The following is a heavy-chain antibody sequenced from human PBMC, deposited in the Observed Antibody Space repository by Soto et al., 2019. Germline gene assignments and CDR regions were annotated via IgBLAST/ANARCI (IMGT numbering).Heavy chain of an antibody. J-gene: IGHJ4*02. D-gene: IGHD1-26*01. CDR1: GFTFSRYD. V-gene: IGHV3-30*18. CDR3: AKNSDYSGFDY. Sequence: QVQLVESGGGVVQSGRSLRLSCAASGFTFSRYDMHWVRQDPGKGLQWVAVMPYDGSNKYYADSVKGRFTISRDNSKNTLYLQMNSLSPEDTAVYYCAKNSDYSGFDYWGQGTLVTVSS. CDR2: MPYDGSNK.